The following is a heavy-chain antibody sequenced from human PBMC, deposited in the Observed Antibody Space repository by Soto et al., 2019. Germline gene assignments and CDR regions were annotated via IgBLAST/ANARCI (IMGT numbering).Heavy chain of an antibody. J-gene: IGHJ5*02. CDR1: AYTFTSYG. V-gene: IGHV1-18*01. D-gene: IGHD3-22*01. CDR3: ARVWGYYDSGGDNWFDP. Sequence: QVHLVQSGPEVKKPGASVMVSCKASAYTFTSYGITWVRQAPGQGLEWLGWISTYNGYTNYARKLQGRVTMTTDTSTSTAYMELRSLRFDDTAVYYCARVWGYYDSGGDNWFDPWGQGNLVTVSS. CDR2: ISTYNGYT.